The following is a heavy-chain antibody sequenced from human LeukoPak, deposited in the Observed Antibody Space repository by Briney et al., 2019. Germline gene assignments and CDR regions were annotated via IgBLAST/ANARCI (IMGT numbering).Heavy chain of an antibody. CDR3: ARSSGYRRFDY. CDR1: GFTFSSYE. V-gene: IGHV3-48*03. CDR2: ISSSGTAI. Sequence: GGSLRLSCAASGFTFSSYEMNWVCQAPGEGLEWLSYISSSGTAIYYADSVQGRFTISRDTAKNSLYLQMNSLRAEDTAVYYCARSSGYRRFDYWGQGILVTVSS. D-gene: IGHD3-22*01. J-gene: IGHJ4*02.